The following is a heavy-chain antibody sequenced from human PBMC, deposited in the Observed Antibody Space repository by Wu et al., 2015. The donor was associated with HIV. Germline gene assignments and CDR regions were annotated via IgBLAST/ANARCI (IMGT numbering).Heavy chain of an antibody. J-gene: IGHJ1*01. CDR2: INPKSGDA. D-gene: IGHD2-21*02. V-gene: IGHV1-2*02. CDR1: GYAFIGFY. Sequence: QVQLEQSGPEVKKPGASVKLSCKTFGYAFIGFYVHWVRQAPGQGLEWMGCINPKSGDAKYSQDFEDRVTMSRDTSINTVYMEISSLRFDDTAVFYCVRDKYYGGDPEYFRHWGQGTLVTVSS. CDR3: VRDKYYGGDPEYFRH.